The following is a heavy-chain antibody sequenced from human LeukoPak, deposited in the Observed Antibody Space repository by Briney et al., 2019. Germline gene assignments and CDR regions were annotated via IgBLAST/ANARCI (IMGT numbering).Heavy chain of an antibody. V-gene: IGHV3-23*01. CDR2: ISSGAEVT. CDR3: AKLARSSSWPPYYFDY. D-gene: IGHD6-13*01. Sequence: GGSLRLSCAASGFTFSNYAMIWVRQVPGKGLEWVSSISSGAEVTYYADSVKGRFTISRDNSKNTLYLQMNSLRAEDTAVYYCAKLARSSSWPPYYFDYWGQGTLVTVSS. CDR1: GFTFSNYA. J-gene: IGHJ4*02.